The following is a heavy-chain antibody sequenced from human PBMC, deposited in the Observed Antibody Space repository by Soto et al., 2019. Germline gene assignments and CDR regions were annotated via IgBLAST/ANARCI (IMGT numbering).Heavy chain of an antibody. CDR3: ARDKLETVRAWYYYYGMDV. V-gene: IGHV1-8*01. CDR1: GYTFTSYD. D-gene: IGHD1-1*01. CDR2: MNPNSGNT. Sequence: QVQLVQSGAEVKKPGASVKVSCKASGYTFTSYDINWVRQATGQGLEWMGWMNPNSGNTGYAQKFQGRVTMTRNTSISTACMELSSLRSEDTAVYYCARDKLETVRAWYYYYGMDVWGQGTTVTVSS. J-gene: IGHJ6*02.